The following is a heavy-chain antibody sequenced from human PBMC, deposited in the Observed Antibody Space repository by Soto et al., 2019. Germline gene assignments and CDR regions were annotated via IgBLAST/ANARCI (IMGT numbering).Heavy chain of an antibody. D-gene: IGHD6-13*01. Sequence: GGSLRLSCAASGFTFSSYGMNWVRQAPGKGLEWVSYISSSSSTIYYADSVKGRFTISRDNAKNSLYLQMNSLRAEDTAVYYCARGRVGSSWLSNYYYYYMDVWGKGTTVTVSS. J-gene: IGHJ6*03. CDR3: ARGRVGSSWLSNYYYYYMDV. V-gene: IGHV3-48*01. CDR2: ISSSSSTI. CDR1: GFTFSSYG.